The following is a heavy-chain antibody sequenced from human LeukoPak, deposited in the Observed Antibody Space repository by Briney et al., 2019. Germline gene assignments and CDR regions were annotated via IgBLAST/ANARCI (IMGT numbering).Heavy chain of an antibody. CDR3: ARDTGGPLDV. CDR1: GGSISNYY. J-gene: IGHJ6*02. V-gene: IGHV4-59*01. CDR2: IYYSGGT. Sequence: SETLSLTCTVSGGSISNYYWSWIRQPPGKGLECIGYIYYSGGTNYNPSLKSRVTISIDTSKNQFSLKLSSVTAADTAVYYCARDTGGPLDVWGQGTTVTVSS. D-gene: IGHD1-14*01.